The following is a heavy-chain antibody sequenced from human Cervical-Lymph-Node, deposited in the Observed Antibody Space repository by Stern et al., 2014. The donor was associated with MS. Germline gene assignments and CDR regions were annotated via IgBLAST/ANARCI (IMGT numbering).Heavy chain of an antibody. CDR3: ATHAPGVVPAALDD. J-gene: IGHJ4*02. Sequence: QVTLRESGPTLVKPTQTLTLTCTFSGFSLSTSGVGVGWIRQPPGKALEWLAFIYWLDSNRYSPSLKNRLTITKYTSKNQLVLTMNNMDPVDTATFYCATHAPGVVPAALDDWCQGTLVTVS. CDR1: GFSLSTSGVG. V-gene: IGHV2-5*01. CDR2: IYWLDSN. D-gene: IGHD2-2*01.